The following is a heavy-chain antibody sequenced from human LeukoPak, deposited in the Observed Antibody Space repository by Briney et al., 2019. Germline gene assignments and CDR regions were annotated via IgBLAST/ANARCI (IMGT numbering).Heavy chain of an antibody. CDR3: AKRPIPGSWGFEF. D-gene: IGHD2-21*01. J-gene: IGHJ4*02. Sequence: PGGSLRLSCAASGFSFSSFAMDWVRQAPGQGLEWVSTISSSGGSTYYADSVKGRFTISRDNSKSTLYLQMNSLRAEDTAVYYCAKRPIPGSWGFEFWGQGTLVTVSS. CDR1: GFSFSSFA. CDR2: ISSSGGST. V-gene: IGHV3-23*01.